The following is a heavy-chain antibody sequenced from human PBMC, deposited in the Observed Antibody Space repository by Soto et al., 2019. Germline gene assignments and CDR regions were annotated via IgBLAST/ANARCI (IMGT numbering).Heavy chain of an antibody. CDR3: ARGVLRNYYDSRYAFDI. CDR1: GGSISSFY. V-gene: IGHV4-59*12. J-gene: IGHJ3*02. D-gene: IGHD3-22*01. Sequence: SETLSLTCTVSGGSISSFYWSWIRQSPGKGLEWIGYIYYSGSTNYNPSLKSRVTISVDTSKNQFSLELSSVTAADTAVYYCARGVLRNYYDSRYAFDIWGQGTMVTVSS. CDR2: IYYSGST.